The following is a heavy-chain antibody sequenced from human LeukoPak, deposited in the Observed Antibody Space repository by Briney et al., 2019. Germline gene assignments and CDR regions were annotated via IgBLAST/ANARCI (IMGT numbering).Heavy chain of an antibody. D-gene: IGHD3-22*01. V-gene: IGHV1-2*02. CDR2: INPNSGGT. J-gene: IGHJ5*02. CDR1: GYTFTGYY. CDR3: ARRIGSSGSDFSFDP. Sequence: GALVKVSCTASGYTFTGYYMHSVRQAPGQGLEWMGWINPNSGGTNYAQKFQGRVTMTRDTSISTAYMELSRLRSDDMAVYYCARRIGSSGSDFSFDPWGQGTLVTVSS.